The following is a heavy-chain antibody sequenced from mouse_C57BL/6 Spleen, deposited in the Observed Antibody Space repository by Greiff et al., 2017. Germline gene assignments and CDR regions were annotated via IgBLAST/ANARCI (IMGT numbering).Heavy chain of an antibody. Sequence: QVQLQPPGAELVKPGASVKMSCKASGYTFTSYWLTWVKQRPGHGLEWIGDIHPGSGSTNYNEKFKSKATLTVDTSSSTAYMQLSSLTSEDSAVYYCARSRLFFDYWGQGTTLTVSS. CDR1: GYTFTSYW. CDR2: IHPGSGST. V-gene: IGHV1-55*01. J-gene: IGHJ2*01. CDR3: ARSRLFFDY.